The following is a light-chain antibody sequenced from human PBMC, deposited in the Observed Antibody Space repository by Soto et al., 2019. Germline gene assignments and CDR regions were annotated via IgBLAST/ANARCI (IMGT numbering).Light chain of an antibody. CDR3: QQYTSWPLT. J-gene: IGKJ4*01. CDR2: GAS. Sequence: EIVMTQSPATLSVSPGERATLSCRASQTISSNLAWYQQKPGQAPRLLIYGASTRATGIPARFSGSGSGTESTVTISSLQSEDLAVYYCQQYTSWPLTFGGGTKVEIK. CDR1: QTISSN. V-gene: IGKV3-15*01.